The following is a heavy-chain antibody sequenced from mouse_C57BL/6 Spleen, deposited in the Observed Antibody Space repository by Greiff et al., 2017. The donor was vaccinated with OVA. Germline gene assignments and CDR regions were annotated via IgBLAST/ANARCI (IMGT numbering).Heavy chain of an antibody. Sequence: DVKLVESGGGLVKPGGSLKLSCAASGFTFSSYTMSWVRQTPEKRLEWVATISGGGGNTYYPDSVKGRFTISRDNAKNTLYLQMSSLRSEDTALYYCASPLYYDYDGAMDYWGQGTSVTVSS. D-gene: IGHD2-4*01. CDR2: ISGGGGNT. V-gene: IGHV5-9*01. J-gene: IGHJ4*01. CDR1: GFTFSSYT. CDR3: ASPLYYDYDGAMDY.